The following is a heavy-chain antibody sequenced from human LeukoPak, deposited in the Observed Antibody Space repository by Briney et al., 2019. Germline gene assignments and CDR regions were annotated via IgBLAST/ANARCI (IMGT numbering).Heavy chain of an antibody. CDR2: ISSSSSTI. Sequence: GGSLRLSCAASGFTFSSYSMNWVRQAPGKGLEWVSYISSSSSTIYYADSVKGRFTISRDNAKNSLYLQMNSLRAEDTAVYYCARDVAARGSLRDYWGQGTLVTVSS. D-gene: IGHD6-6*01. V-gene: IGHV3-48*01. CDR1: GFTFSSYS. CDR3: ARDVAARGSLRDY. J-gene: IGHJ4*02.